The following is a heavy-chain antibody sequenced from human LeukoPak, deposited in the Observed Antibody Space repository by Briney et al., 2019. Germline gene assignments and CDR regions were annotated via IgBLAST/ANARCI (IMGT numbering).Heavy chain of an antibody. Sequence: GGSLRLSCTASGFNLGDYALSWFRQGPGRGLEWVGFIRSRDYGGTPEYAASVKGRFIISREHSKNIVFLQILSLKVEDTGVYFCSRFSAIRAAHFDSWGQGTLVTVSS. CDR1: GFNLGDYA. CDR2: IRSRDYGGTP. J-gene: IGHJ4*02. V-gene: IGHV3-49*03. CDR3: SRFSAIRAAHFDS. D-gene: IGHD2-15*01.